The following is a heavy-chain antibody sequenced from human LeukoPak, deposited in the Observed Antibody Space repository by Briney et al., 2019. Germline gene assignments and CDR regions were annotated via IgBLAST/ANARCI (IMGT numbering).Heavy chain of an antibody. CDR2: ISAIGGGT. J-gene: IGHJ5*02. Sequence: GGSLRLSCAASRFTFSSYAMTFSSYPMSWVRQAPGKGLEWVSSISAIGGGTYYTDSVKGRFTISRDNSKNMLYLQMNSLRAEDTAVYYCAKVRIAAAGRWFDPWGQGTLVTVSS. CDR1: RFTFSSYAMTFSSYP. D-gene: IGHD6-13*01. V-gene: IGHV3-23*01. CDR3: AKVRIAAAGRWFDP.